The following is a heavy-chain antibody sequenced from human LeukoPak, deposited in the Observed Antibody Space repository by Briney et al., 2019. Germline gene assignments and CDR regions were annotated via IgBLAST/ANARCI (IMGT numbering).Heavy chain of an antibody. J-gene: IGHJ4*02. Sequence: SETLSLTCTVSGGSIRNYYWSWIRQPPGKGLEWIGYIYYSGSTNYNPSLKSRVTISVDTSKNQFSLKLSSVTAADTALYYCAKFRGSSGYYSFDHWGQGTLVTVSS. CDR2: IYYSGST. CDR3: AKFRGSSGYYSFDH. D-gene: IGHD3-22*01. CDR1: GGSIRNYY. V-gene: IGHV4-59*12.